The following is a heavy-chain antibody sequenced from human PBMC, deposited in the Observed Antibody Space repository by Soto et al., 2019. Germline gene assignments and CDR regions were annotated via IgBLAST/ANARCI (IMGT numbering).Heavy chain of an antibody. CDR2: ISYDGSNK. J-gene: IGHJ6*02. CDR1: GFTFSSYA. Sequence: QVQLVESGGGVVQPGRSLRLSCAASGFTFSSYAMHWVRQAPGKGLEWVAVISYDGSNKYYADSVKGRFTISRDNSKNTLYLQMNSLRDEDTAVYYCARERYYSGGSCYSVGYYYYGMDVWGQGTTVTVSS. V-gene: IGHV3-30-3*01. D-gene: IGHD2-15*01. CDR3: ARERYYSGGSCYSVGYYYYGMDV.